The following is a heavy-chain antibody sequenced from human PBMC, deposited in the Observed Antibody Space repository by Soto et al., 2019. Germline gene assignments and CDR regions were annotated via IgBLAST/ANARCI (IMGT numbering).Heavy chain of an antibody. CDR3: ARDPKTTVTTPSYFDY. J-gene: IGHJ4*02. CDR2: ISAYNGNT. V-gene: IGHV1-18*01. CDR1: GYTFTSYG. D-gene: IGHD4-17*01. Sequence: ASVKVSCKASGYTFTSYGISWVRHAPGQGLEWMGWISAYNGNTNYAQKLQGRVTMTTDTSTSTAYMELRSLRSDDTAVYYCARDPKTTVTTPSYFDYWGQGTLVTVSS.